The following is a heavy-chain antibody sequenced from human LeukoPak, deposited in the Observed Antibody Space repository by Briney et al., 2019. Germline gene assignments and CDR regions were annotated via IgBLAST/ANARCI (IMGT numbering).Heavy chain of an antibody. CDR3: ARELSMITFGGVIVISGEFDI. Sequence: SSVKVSCKASGYTFTSYYMHWVRQAPGQGLEWMGIINPSGGSKSDAQKYQGRVTMTSDMSTSTVYMELSSLRSEDTAVYYCARELSMITFGGVIVISGEFDIWGQGTMVTVSS. J-gene: IGHJ3*02. CDR1: GYTFTSYY. D-gene: IGHD3-16*02. CDR2: INPSGGSK. V-gene: IGHV1-46*01.